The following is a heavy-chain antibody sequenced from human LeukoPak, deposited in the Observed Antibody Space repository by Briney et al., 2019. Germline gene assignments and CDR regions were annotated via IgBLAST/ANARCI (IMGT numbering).Heavy chain of an antibody. CDR2: ISGSGDTT. D-gene: IGHD2-15*01. CDR1: GFTFSSYA. J-gene: IGHJ6*03. V-gene: IGHV3-23*01. Sequence: GGSLRLSCAASGFTFSSYAMSWVRQAPGGGLEWVSAISGSGDTTYHADSVKGRFTISRDNSENRLSLQMDGLRAEDTAVYFCAKDTTAWWYHRAYMDVWGKGTTVTVSS. CDR3: AKDTTAWWYHRAYMDV.